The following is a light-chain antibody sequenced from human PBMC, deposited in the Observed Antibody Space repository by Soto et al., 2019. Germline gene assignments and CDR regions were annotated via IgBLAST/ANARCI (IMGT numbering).Light chain of an antibody. V-gene: IGKV3-15*01. CDR2: GAS. CDR1: HSVDSN. J-gene: IGKJ4*01. Sequence: EIVMTQSSATLSVSPGDRAVLSCRASHSVDSNLAWYQQKPGQSPRLIIYGASTRATGIPARFSGSGSGTEFTLTISSLQSEDFAVYYCQQYNNWPPLTFGGGTKVEIK. CDR3: QQYNNWPPLT.